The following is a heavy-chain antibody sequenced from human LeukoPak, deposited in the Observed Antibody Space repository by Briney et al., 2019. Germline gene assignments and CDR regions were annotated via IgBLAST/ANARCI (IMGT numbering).Heavy chain of an antibody. CDR3: ARAIAVAGSDY. Sequence: GSLRLSCAASGFTFSNYGMQWVRQAPGKGLEWVAVVSHDGTTTFYADSVKGRFTISRENSKNTLDLQMYSLKPEDTAVYYCARAIAVAGSDYWGQGNLGSVSS. J-gene: IGHJ4*02. CDR2: VSHDGTTT. V-gene: IGHV3-30*03. D-gene: IGHD6-19*01. CDR1: GFTFSNYG.